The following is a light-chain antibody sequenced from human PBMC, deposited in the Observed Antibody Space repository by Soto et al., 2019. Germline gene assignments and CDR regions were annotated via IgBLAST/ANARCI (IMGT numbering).Light chain of an antibody. J-gene: IGKJ1*01. V-gene: IGKV1-5*01. CDR3: QQYNTYPWT. CDR1: QSITSW. Sequence: DTRMTQSPSTLSASVGDRVTITCRASQSITSWLAWYQQKPGKAPKFLIYDASSLESGVPSRFSGSGSGTEFTLTISSLQPDDFATYFCQQYNTYPWTFGQGTNVDI. CDR2: DAS.